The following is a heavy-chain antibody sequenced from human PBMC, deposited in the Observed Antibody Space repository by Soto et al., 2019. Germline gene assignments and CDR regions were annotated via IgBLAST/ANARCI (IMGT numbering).Heavy chain of an antibody. V-gene: IGHV1-69*06. J-gene: IGHJ6*01. D-gene: IGHD2-2*01. CDR1: GGTFSSYA. CDR3: ARALRGYCRSTSCLNYYYYGMDV. Sequence: SVKVSCKASGGTFSSYAISWVRQAPGQGLEWMGGIIPIFGTANYAQKFEVRVTITADKSTSTAYIELSSLRSEDTAVYYCARALRGYCRSTSCLNYYYYGMDVWGKGTTITVSS. CDR2: IIPIFGTA.